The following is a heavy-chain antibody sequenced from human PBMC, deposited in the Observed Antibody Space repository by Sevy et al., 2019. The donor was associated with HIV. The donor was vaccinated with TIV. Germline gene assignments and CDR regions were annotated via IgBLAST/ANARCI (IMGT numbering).Heavy chain of an antibody. V-gene: IGHV4-61*02. CDR2: IYTRGGT. Sequence: SDTLSLTCTVSDGSISSGNYYWSWIRQPAGKGLEWIGRIYTRGGTNYNPSLKSRVTISVDTSKNQFSLKLSSVTAADTAVYYCARESGDCSSTSCYEGVFDYWGQGTLVTVSS. D-gene: IGHD2-2*01. CDR1: DGSISSGNYY. CDR3: ARESGDCSSTSCYEGVFDY. J-gene: IGHJ4*02.